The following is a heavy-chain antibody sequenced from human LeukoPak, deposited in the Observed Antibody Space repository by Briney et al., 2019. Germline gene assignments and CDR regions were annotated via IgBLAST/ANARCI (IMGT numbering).Heavy chain of an antibody. CDR3: ARGGRRPVEY. J-gene: IGHJ4*02. CDR1: GFTFSSYG. Sequence: GGSLRLSGAASGFTFSSYGMSWGRQCPGKGLEWGPNIKEDGIEKNYVDSVKGRFTISRDNAKNSLYLQRNSLRAEDTAVYYFARGGRRPVEYWGQGNLATVSS. D-gene: IGHD2/OR15-2a*01. V-gene: IGHV3-7*05. CDR2: IKEDGIEK.